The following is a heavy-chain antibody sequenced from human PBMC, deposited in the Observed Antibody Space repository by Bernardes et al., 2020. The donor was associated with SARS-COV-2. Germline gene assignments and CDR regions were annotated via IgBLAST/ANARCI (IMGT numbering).Heavy chain of an antibody. CDR2: ISGSVGTT. V-gene: IGHV3-23*01. D-gene: IGHD1-26*01. CDR3: AKFLAGSSPHRTGAVTYFDY. J-gene: IGHJ4*02. CDR1: GFHFSWFS. Sequence: GFPRLLCGGFGFHFSWFSLSWVPQAPGKGAELVSAISGSVGTTFYADSVKGRFTISRDNSKNTLYLLMNSLRAEDTAVYYCAKFLAGSSPHRTGAVTYFDYWGQGTLVTVSS.